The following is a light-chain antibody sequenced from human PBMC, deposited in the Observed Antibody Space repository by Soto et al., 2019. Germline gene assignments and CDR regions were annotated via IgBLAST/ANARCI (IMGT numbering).Light chain of an antibody. J-gene: IGLJ1*01. CDR2: DVS. CDR3: SSYITTNSRV. V-gene: IGLV2-14*01. Sequence: QSVLTQPASVSGSPGQSITISCTGTSTYIGRYNYVSWYQQHPGKAPKLIIYDVSNRPSGVSNRFSGSKSGNTASLTISGLQAEDEADYYCSSYITTNSRVFGTGTKLTVL. CDR1: STYIGRYNY.